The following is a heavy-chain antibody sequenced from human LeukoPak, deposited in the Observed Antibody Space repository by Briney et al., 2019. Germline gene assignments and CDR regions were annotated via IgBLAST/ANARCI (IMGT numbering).Heavy chain of an antibody. CDR2: INPNSGGT. V-gene: IGHV1-2*02. CDR3: ARGVRITMVRGVIWFDP. J-gene: IGHJ5*02. D-gene: IGHD3-10*01. Sequence: ASVKVSCKASGYTFTGYYMHWVRQAPGQGLEWMGWINPNSGGTNYAQKFRGRVTMTRDTSISTAYMELSRLRSDDTAVYYCARGVRITMVRGVIWFDPWGQGTLVTVSS. CDR1: GYTFTGYY.